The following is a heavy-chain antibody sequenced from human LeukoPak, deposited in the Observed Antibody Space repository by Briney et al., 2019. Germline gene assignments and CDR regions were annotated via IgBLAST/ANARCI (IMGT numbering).Heavy chain of an antibody. CDR1: GFTFSSYG. CDR3: AKATVTRGYYFDY. V-gene: IGHV3-30*18. D-gene: IGHD4-17*01. J-gene: IGHJ4*02. Sequence: PGGSLRLSCAVSGFTFSSYGMPWVRQAPGKGLEWVAVISYDGSNKYYADSVKGRFTISRDNSKNTLYLQMNSLRAEDTAVYYCAKATVTRGYYFDYWGQGTLVTVSS. CDR2: ISYDGSNK.